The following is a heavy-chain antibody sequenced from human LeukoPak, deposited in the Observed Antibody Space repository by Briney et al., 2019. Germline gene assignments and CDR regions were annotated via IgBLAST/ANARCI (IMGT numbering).Heavy chain of an antibody. Sequence: GASVKVSCKASGYTFTGYYMHWVRQAPGQGLEWMGWINPNSGGTNYAQKFQGRVTMTRDTSISTAYMELSRLRSDDTAVYYCAREATMVRGVSNWFDPWGQGTLVTVSS. CDR2: INPNSGGT. D-gene: IGHD3-10*01. V-gene: IGHV1-2*02. J-gene: IGHJ5*02. CDR1: GYTFTGYY. CDR3: AREATMVRGVSNWFDP.